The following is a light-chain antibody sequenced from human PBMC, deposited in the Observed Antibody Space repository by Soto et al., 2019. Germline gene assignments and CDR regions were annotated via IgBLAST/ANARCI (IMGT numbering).Light chain of an antibody. CDR3: QQYNNFYT. J-gene: IGKJ2*01. CDR2: DAS. V-gene: IGKV1-5*01. Sequence: DIQMTQSPSTLSASVGDRVTITCRASQSIGRWLAWYQQKPGKAPKLLIYDASSLESGVPSRFSGSGSETEFTLTISSLQPDDFATYYCQQYNNFYTFGQGTKLEIK. CDR1: QSIGRW.